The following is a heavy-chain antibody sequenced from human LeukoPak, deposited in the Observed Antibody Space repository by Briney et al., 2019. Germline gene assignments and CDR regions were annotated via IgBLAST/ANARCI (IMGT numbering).Heavy chain of an antibody. V-gene: IGHV1-69*05. D-gene: IGHD3-3*01. CDR2: IIPIFGTA. CDR3: ARRQYDFWSGYYSH. Sequence: EASVKVSCKASGDTFSSYAISWVRQAPGQGLEWMGGIIPIFGTANYAQKFQGRVTITTDESTGTAYMELSSLRSEDTAVYYCARRQYDFWSGYYSHWGQGTLVTVSS. J-gene: IGHJ4*02. CDR1: GDTFSSYA.